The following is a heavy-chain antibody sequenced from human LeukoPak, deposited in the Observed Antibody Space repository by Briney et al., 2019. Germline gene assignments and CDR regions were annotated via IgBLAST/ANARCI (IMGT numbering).Heavy chain of an antibody. CDR2: ISYDGSNK. J-gene: IGHJ4*02. D-gene: IGHD3-22*01. CDR3: ATVYDSSGYSLFWY. CDR1: GFTFSSYG. Sequence: GGSLRLSCAASGFTFSSYGMHWVRQAPGKGLEWVAVISYDGSNKYYADSVKGRFTISRDNAKNSLYLQMNSLRAEDTAVYYCATVYDSSGYSLFWYWGQGTLVTVSS. V-gene: IGHV3-30*03.